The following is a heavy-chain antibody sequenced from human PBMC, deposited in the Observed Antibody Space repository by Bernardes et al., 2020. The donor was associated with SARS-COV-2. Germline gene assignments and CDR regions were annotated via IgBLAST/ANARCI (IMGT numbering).Heavy chain of an antibody. D-gene: IGHD6-13*01. CDR2: ISGSGGST. CDR3: AKAAGRPIYFDY. J-gene: IGHJ4*02. CDR1: GFTLSRYA. V-gene: IGHV3-23*01. Sequence: GSLTLSRAASGFTLSRYAMSWVRPAPGKGMEWVSAISGSGGSTYYADSVKGRFTISRDNSKNTLYLQMNSLRAEDTAVYYCAKAAGRPIYFDYWGQGTLVTVSS.